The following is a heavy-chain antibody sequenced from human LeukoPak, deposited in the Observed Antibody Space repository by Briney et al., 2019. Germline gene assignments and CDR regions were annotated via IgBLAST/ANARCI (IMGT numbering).Heavy chain of an antibody. D-gene: IGHD1-26*01. Sequence: SETLSLTCAVYGGFFSGYYWSWIRQPPGKGLEWIGYIYYSGSTNYNPSLKSRVTISVDTSKNQFSLKLSSVTAADTAVYYCARDLSGSYPLDAFDIWGQGTMVTVSS. V-gene: IGHV4-59*01. CDR2: IYYSGST. J-gene: IGHJ3*02. CDR3: ARDLSGSYPLDAFDI. CDR1: GGFFSGYY.